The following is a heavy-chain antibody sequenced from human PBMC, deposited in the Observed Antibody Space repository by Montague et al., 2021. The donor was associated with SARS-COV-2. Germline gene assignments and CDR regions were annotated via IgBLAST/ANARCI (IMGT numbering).Heavy chain of an antibody. D-gene: IGHD3-9*01. CDR1: GFTFSSYW. Sequence: SLRLSCAASGFTFSSYWMNWVRQAPGKGLEWVANIRQDGSEKYXXXSXXXRFXISRDNAQNSLYLQMNSLRAEDTAVYYCAREDYDILTGYYSPYYYYGMDVWGQGTTVTVSS. J-gene: IGHJ6*02. V-gene: IGHV3-7*01. CDR3: AREDYDILTGYYSPYYYYGMDV. CDR2: IRQDGSEK.